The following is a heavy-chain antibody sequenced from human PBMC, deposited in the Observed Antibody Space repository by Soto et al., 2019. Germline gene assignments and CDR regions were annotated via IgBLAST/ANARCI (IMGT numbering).Heavy chain of an antibody. Sequence: GGSLRLSCAASGFTFSCYGMNWVRQAPGQGLERVADISDGGGTVYYADSVKGRFTVSRDNAKNSVYLQMNSLRTEDTAVYYCARDLLHYDFWSGYSAYFYYGMDFWGPGTTVTVSS. CDR3: ARDLLHYDFWSGYSAYFYYGMDF. D-gene: IGHD3-3*01. V-gene: IGHV3-48*03. CDR1: GFTFSCYG. J-gene: IGHJ6*02. CDR2: ISDGGGTV.